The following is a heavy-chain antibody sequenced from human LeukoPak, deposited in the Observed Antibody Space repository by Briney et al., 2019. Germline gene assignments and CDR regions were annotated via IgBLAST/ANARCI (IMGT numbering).Heavy chain of an antibody. V-gene: IGHV4-4*07. CDR3: ARDREVGRDNAISWFDP. Sequence: SETLSLTCTVSGGSISNYCRSWIRQPAGNGLEWIGRICATGSSNYNPFLKSRVTMSVDTSKKQFSLKLSSVTAADTAVYYCARDREVGRDNAISWFDPWGQGILVTVSS. CDR1: GGSISNYC. CDR2: ICATGSS. D-gene: IGHD1-26*01. J-gene: IGHJ5*02.